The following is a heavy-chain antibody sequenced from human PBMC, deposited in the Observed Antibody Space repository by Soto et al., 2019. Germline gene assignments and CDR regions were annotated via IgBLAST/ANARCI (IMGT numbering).Heavy chain of an antibody. CDR3: ARFSNYYGSGSYSVYYFDY. D-gene: IGHD3-10*01. Sequence: SVKVSCKASGYTFTGYYMHWVRQAPGQGLEWMGWINPNSGGTNYAQKFQGRVTMTRDTSISTAYMELSRLRSDDTAVYYCARFSNYYGSGSYSVYYFDYWGQGTLVTVS. J-gene: IGHJ4*02. CDR1: GYTFTGYY. CDR2: INPNSGGT. V-gene: IGHV1-2*02.